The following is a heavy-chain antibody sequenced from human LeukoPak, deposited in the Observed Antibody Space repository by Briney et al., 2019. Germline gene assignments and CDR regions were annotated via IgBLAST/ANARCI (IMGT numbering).Heavy chain of an antibody. J-gene: IGHJ6*03. CDR2: IYSGGST. Sequence: GRSLRLSCAASGFTVSSNYMSWVRQAPGKGLEWVSVIYSGGSTYYADSVKGRFTISRDNSKNTLYLQMNSLRAEDTAVYYCAREYYDFWTQVYMDVWGKGTTVTVSS. V-gene: IGHV3-66*01. CDR1: GFTVSSNY. D-gene: IGHD3-3*01. CDR3: AREYYDFWTQVYMDV.